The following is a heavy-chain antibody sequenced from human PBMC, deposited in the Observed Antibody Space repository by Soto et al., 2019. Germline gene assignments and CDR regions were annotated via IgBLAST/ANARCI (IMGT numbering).Heavy chain of an antibody. CDR2: IYYSGST. CDR3: ARVRFDY. CDR1: GDSLSSGFNY. V-gene: IGHV4-31*03. J-gene: IGHJ4*01. Sequence: SETLSLTCTVSGDSLSSGFNYWSWIRQHPGKGLEWLGYIYYSGSTFYNAALKSRVTITVDTSKNQFSLRLTSVTAADTAVYHCARVRFDYWGHGTLVTVSS.